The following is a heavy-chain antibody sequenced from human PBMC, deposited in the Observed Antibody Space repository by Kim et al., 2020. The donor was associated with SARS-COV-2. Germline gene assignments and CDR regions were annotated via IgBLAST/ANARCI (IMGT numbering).Heavy chain of an antibody. V-gene: IGHV3-23*01. CDR2: ISDSGVRT. J-gene: IGHJ4*02. CDR3: EASDY. Sequence: ISDSGVRTHYADSVKGRFTISRDNSKRTLFLHMNSLRAEDTAVYYCEASDYWGQGSLVTVSS.